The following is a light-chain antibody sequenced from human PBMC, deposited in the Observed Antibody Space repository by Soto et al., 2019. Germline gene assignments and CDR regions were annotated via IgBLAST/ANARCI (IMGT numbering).Light chain of an antibody. CDR2: AAS. CDR3: QQAKAFPLT. J-gene: IGKJ4*01. V-gene: IGKV1-12*01. Sequence: DIQMTQSPSSVSASVGDRVTITCRASQGVDTFLAWYQQKPGKAPNLLIYAASNLQNEVPSRFSGSGSGTDFTLTISSLQPEDFAIYYCQQAKAFPLTFGGGTKVESK. CDR1: QGVDTF.